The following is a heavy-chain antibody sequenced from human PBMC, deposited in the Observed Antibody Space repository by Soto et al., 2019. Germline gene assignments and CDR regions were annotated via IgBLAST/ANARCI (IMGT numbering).Heavy chain of an antibody. CDR1: GYSFTSYW. V-gene: IGHV5-51*01. J-gene: IGHJ6*03. D-gene: IGHD3-3*01. CDR2: IYPGDSDT. Sequence: GESLKISCKGSGYSFTSYWIGWVRQMPGKGLEWMGIIYPGDSDTRYSPSFQGQVTISADKSISTAYLQWSSLKASDTAMYYCARLMLSYDFWTYSYYSYMDVWGKGTTVTVSS. CDR3: ARLMLSYDFWTYSYYSYMDV.